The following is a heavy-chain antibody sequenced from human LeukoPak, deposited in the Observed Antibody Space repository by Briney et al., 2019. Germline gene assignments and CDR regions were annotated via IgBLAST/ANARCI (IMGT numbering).Heavy chain of an antibody. CDR2: IYTSGST. Sequence: SQTLSLTCTVSGGSINSGAYYWSWIRQPAGKGLEWIGRIYTSGSTNYNPSLKSRVTISVDTSKNQFSLKLSSVTAADTAVYYCARAHTIFGVVTLNWFDPWGQGTLVTVSS. CDR1: GGSINSGAYY. V-gene: IGHV4-61*02. CDR3: ARAHTIFGVVTLNWFDP. D-gene: IGHD3-3*01. J-gene: IGHJ5*02.